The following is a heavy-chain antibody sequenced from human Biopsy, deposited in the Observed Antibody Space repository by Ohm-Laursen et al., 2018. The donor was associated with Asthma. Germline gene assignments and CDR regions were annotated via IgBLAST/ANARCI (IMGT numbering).Heavy chain of an antibody. J-gene: IGHJ4*02. V-gene: IGHV3-9*01. CDR2: ISWNSGSI. D-gene: IGHD1-26*01. CDR1: GFTFDDYA. Sequence: SLRLSCTASGFTFDDYAMHWVRQAPGKGLEWVSGISWNSGSIGYADSVKGRFTISRDNAKNSLYLQMNSLRAEDTALYYCAKGEWELLEANFDYWGQGTLATVSS. CDR3: AKGEWELLEANFDY.